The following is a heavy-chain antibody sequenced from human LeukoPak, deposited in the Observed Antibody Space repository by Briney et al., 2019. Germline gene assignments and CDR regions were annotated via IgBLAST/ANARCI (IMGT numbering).Heavy chain of an antibody. CDR3: ARPRGNYYDSSGYSLLDAFDI. Sequence: SVKVSCKASGGTFSSYAISWVRQAPGQGLEWMGGIIPIFGTANYAQKFQGRVTITTDESTSTAYMELNSLRSEDTAVYYCARPRGNYYDSSGYSLLDAFDIWGQGTMVTVSS. D-gene: IGHD3-22*01. J-gene: IGHJ3*02. V-gene: IGHV1-69*05. CDR1: GGTFSSYA. CDR2: IIPIFGTA.